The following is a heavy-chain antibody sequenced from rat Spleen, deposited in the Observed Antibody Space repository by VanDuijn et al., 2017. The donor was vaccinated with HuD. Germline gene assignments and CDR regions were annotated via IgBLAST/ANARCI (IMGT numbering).Heavy chain of an antibody. Sequence: EVQLVESGGGLVQPGMSLKLSCKASGFTFSDYAMAWVRQAPLKGLEWVASITNTGGSTYYPDSVKGRFTISRDNAKSTLYLQMDSLRSEDTATYYCARHSQYGFDYWGQGVMVTVSS. CDR2: ITNTGGST. CDR3: ARHSQYGFDY. V-gene: IGHV5-29*01. D-gene: IGHD1-11*01. J-gene: IGHJ2*01. CDR1: GFTFSDYA.